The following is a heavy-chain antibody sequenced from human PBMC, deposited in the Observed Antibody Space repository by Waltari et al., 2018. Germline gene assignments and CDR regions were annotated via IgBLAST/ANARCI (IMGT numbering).Heavy chain of an antibody. CDR1: GLTIRGYW. Sequence: EVQLVESVGGLVQPGGALRLSCAAAGLTIRGYWMHWVRQAPGKGPVWISRINSDESSTNYADSVRGRFTISRDNAKNTLYLQMDSLRVEDTAVYYCVRYSSGSFDWGQGTLVTVSS. V-gene: IGHV3-74*01. J-gene: IGHJ4*02. D-gene: IGHD6-19*01. CDR2: INSDESST. CDR3: VRYSSGSFD.